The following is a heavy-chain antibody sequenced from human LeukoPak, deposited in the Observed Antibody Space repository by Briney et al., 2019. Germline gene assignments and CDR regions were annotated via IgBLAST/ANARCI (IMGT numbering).Heavy chain of an antibody. J-gene: IGHJ4*02. D-gene: IGHD2-21*01. CDR3: ERDCDGHFDY. V-gene: IGHV3-48*02. CDR2: ISFSSNTM. Sequence: GGSLRLSCAASGFTFSASSMNWVRQAPGKGLEWVSYISFSSNTMYYADTVKGRLTISRDNAKNSLFLEMDSLRDEDTAVYYCERDCDGHFDYWGQGTLVTVSS. CDR1: GFTFSASS.